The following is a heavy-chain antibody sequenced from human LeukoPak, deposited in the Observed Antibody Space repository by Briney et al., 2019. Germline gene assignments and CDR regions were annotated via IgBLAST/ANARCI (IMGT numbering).Heavy chain of an antibody. D-gene: IGHD7-27*01. Sequence: GASVTVSCTASGYTFTGYYIHWVRQAPGQGLEWMGWINPNSGGTNYAQKFQGGVTMTRDTSISTAYMELSRLRSDDTAVYYCARGSVAWGYDYWGQGTLVTVSS. V-gene: IGHV1-2*02. J-gene: IGHJ4*02. CDR2: INPNSGGT. CDR3: ARGSVAWGYDY. CDR1: GYTFTGYY.